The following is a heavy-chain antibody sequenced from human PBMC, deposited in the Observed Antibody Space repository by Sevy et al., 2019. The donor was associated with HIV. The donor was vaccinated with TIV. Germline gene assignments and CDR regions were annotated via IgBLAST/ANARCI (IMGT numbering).Heavy chain of an antibody. D-gene: IGHD6-13*01. V-gene: IGHV4-39*02. CDR3: AREGPRIAQFDN. CDR2: IYFSGSA. CDR1: GASIISNTYY. Sequence: SETLSLTCTVSGASIISNTYYWGWIRQPPGKDLDWIGSIYFSGSAYYNPSLKGRVTISVDTSKNQFSLKVRSVTATDTAVYYCAREGPRIAQFDNWGQGTLVTVSS. J-gene: IGHJ4*02.